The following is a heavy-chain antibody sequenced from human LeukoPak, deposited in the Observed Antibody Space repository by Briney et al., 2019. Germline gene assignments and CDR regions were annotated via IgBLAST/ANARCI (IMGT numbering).Heavy chain of an antibody. J-gene: IGHJ3*02. CDR1: GFTFSSYE. Sequence: PGGSLRLSCAASGFTFSSYEMNWVRQAPGKGLEWVSYISSSGSTIYYADSVKGRFTISRDNAKNSLYLQMNSLRAEDTAVYYCARDPGAYDILTGHALDTFDIWGQGTMVTVSS. D-gene: IGHD3-9*01. CDR3: ARDPGAYDILTGHALDTFDI. CDR2: ISSSGSTI. V-gene: IGHV3-48*03.